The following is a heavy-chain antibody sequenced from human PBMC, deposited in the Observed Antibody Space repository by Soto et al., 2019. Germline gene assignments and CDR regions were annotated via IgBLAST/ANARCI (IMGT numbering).Heavy chain of an antibody. Sequence: QVQLVQSGAEVNKPGASVKVSCKASGYTFTSYGISWVRQAPGQGLEWMGWISAYNGNTNYAQKLQGRVTITTDTSTSTAYMELRSLRADDTAVYYCARDGRYYESRRSFDYWGQGTLVTVSS. D-gene: IGHD3-22*01. CDR3: ARDGRYYESRRSFDY. CDR2: ISAYNGNT. V-gene: IGHV1-18*01. J-gene: IGHJ4*02. CDR1: GYTFTSYG.